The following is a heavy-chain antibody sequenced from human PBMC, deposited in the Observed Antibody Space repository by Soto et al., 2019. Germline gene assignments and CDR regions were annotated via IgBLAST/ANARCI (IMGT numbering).Heavy chain of an antibody. CDR2: INHSGST. CDR3: ARGQWQWLVLRSGGSFDY. D-gene: IGHD6-19*01. V-gene: IGHV4-34*01. Sequence: QVQLQQWGAGLLKPSETLSLTCAVYGGSFSGYYWSWIRQPPGKGLEWIGEINHSGSTNYNPSLKSRVTISGDTSKNQFALKLSSVTAADTAVYYCARGQWQWLVLRSGGSFDYWGQGTLVTVSS. CDR1: GGSFSGYY. J-gene: IGHJ4*02.